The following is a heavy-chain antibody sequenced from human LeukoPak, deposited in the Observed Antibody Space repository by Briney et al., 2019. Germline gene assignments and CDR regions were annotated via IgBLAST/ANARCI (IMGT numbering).Heavy chain of an antibody. Sequence: PGGSLRLSCAASGFTFSSYSMNWVRQAPGKGLEWVSSISSSSSYIYYADSVKGRFTISRDNAKNSLYLQMNSLRAEDTAVYYCARGNRGYSYGNFDYWGQGTLVTVSS. D-gene: IGHD5-18*01. J-gene: IGHJ4*02. CDR2: ISSSSSYI. CDR1: GFTFSSYS. CDR3: ARGNRGYSYGNFDY. V-gene: IGHV3-21*01.